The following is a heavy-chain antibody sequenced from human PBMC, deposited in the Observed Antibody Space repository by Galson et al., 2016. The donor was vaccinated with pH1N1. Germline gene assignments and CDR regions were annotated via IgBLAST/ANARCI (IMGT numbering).Heavy chain of an antibody. V-gene: IGHV1-46*03. J-gene: IGHJ4*02. D-gene: IGHD3-10*01. CDR2: VHPRAGVT. Sequence: SVKVSCKASGGSFRSYTITWVRQAPGQGLEWMGLVHPRAGVTKVAQRVQDRVTMTSDTSTSSVYMELSSLRSEDTAVHYCARGDTKGSFGLDTWGQGTLVTVSS. CDR3: ARGDTKGSFGLDT. CDR1: GGSFRSYT.